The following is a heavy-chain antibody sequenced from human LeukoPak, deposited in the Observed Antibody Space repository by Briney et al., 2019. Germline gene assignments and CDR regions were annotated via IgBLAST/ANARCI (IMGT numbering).Heavy chain of an antibody. Sequence: PGGSLRLAFSAAGFPLEDYAMDWVRPAPGKGLGWVSCIRWNSARITYAASVKDRFTISRHNANNSLYLEVDSLRGEETAVYYCARARPEQCLDYWGQGTMLTVSS. V-gene: IGHV3-9*01. J-gene: IGHJ4*02. CDR1: GFPLEDYA. D-gene: IGHD6-19*01. CDR2: IRWNSARI. CDR3: ARARPEQCLDY.